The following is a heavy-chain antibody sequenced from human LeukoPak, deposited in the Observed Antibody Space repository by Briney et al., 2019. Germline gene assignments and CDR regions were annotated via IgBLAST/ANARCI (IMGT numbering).Heavy chain of an antibody. J-gene: IGHJ6*02. CDR3: ARGLSGSYYLVYYYYGMDV. V-gene: IGHV1-8*01. D-gene: IGHD1-26*01. CDR2: MNPNSGNT. CDR1: GYTFTSYD. Sequence: ASVKVSCKASGYTFTSYDINWVRQAPGQGLEWMGWMNPNSGNTGYAQKFQGRVTMTRNTSISTAYMELSSLRSEDTAVYYCARGLSGSYYLVYYYYGMDVWGQGTTVTVSS.